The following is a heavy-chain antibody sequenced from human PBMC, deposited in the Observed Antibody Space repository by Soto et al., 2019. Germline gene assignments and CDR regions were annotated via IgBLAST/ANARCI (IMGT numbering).Heavy chain of an antibody. J-gene: IGHJ4*02. D-gene: IGHD4-17*01. CDR2: ISYIWTT. V-gene: IGHV4-30-4*01. CDR3: ATMGTPVTGLYYFDY. CDR1: GGSISSGNYY. Sequence: QVQLQESGPGLVKPSQTLSLTCTFSGGSISSGNYYWSWIRQPPGKVLEWIGFISYIWTTHSSASLRSRVSISVDTSKNQFSLDLSPVTAADTAVYYCATMGTPVTGLYYFDYWGQGTLVTVSS.